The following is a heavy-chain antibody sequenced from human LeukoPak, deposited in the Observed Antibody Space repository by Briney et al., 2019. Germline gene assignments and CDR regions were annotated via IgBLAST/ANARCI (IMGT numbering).Heavy chain of an antibody. CDR2: ISGSGGNT. Sequence: GGSLRLSCAASGFTFSSNAMIWVRQAPGKGLEWVSVISGSGGNTYYADSVKGRLTISRDNSENTLYLQMNSLRAEDTAVYYCAKAVGSGWRYYFDYWGQGTLVTVSS. J-gene: IGHJ4*02. CDR1: GFTFSSNA. D-gene: IGHD6-19*01. V-gene: IGHV3-23*01. CDR3: AKAVGSGWRYYFDY.